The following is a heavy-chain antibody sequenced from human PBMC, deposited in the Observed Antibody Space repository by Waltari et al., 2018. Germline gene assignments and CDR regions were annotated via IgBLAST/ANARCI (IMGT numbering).Heavy chain of an antibody. V-gene: IGHV5-51*01. CDR2: IYPGDSNT. CDR3: ARQNIHSYGYGYFDF. J-gene: IGHJ4*02. CDR1: GYRFAKYW. D-gene: IGHD5-18*01. Sequence: EVQLEQSGAEVKKPGESLKISCNGSGYRFAKYWIGWVRQMPGQGLEWMGVIYPGDSNTKYSLSFQGQVTISADTSISTAYLQWSSLKASDTAIYFCARQNIHSYGYGYFDFWGQGTLVTVSS.